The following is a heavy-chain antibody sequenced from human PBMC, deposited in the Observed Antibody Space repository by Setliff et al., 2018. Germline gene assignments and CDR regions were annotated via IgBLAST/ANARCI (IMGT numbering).Heavy chain of an antibody. Sequence: SETLSLTCTVSGVSISSNSYYWGWIRQPPGKGLEWIGSMYYGGDTYYNPSLKSRRTMSVDTSKNQFSLNLISVTAADTALYYCARASRYFDATGSYFDSWGQGTLVTVSS. J-gene: IGHJ4*02. CDR1: GVSISSNSYY. CDR3: ARASRYFDATGSYFDS. D-gene: IGHD3-22*01. CDR2: MYYGGDT. V-gene: IGHV4-39*07.